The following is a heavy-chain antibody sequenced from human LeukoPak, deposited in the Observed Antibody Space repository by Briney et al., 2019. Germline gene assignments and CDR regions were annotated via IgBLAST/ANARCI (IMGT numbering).Heavy chain of an antibody. Sequence: PGGSLRLSCAASGFTFSDYYMSWVRQAPGKGLEWVANIKQDGSEKYYVDSVKGRFTISRDNAKNSLYLQMNSLRAEDTAVYYCARVLLWFGEFDYWGQGTLVTVSS. CDR2: IKQDGSEK. CDR3: ARVLLWFGEFDY. D-gene: IGHD3-10*01. CDR1: GFTFSDYY. J-gene: IGHJ4*02. V-gene: IGHV3-7*01.